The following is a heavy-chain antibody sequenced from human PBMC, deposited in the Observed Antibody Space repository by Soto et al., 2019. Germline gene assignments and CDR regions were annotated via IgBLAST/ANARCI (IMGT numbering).Heavy chain of an antibody. CDR1: GVPFSSYN. D-gene: IGHD4-17*01. CDR3: ARASHDYGALDY. Sequence: GGSLSLSCTASGVPFSSYNMNWVRQAPGKGLEWVSYISTWSSYSFYADSVKGRFTISRDNSENSLYLQLDSLRDEDTAVYYCARASHDYGALDYWGQGALVTVSS. J-gene: IGHJ4*02. CDR2: ISTWSSYS. V-gene: IGHV3-21*01.